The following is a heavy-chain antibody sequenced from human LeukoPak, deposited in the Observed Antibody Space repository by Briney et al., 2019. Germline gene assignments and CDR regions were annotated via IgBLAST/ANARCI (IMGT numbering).Heavy chain of an antibody. CDR1: GYTFTRYA. CDR2: INMYTANP. D-gene: IGHD3-16*01. CDR3: ARHDNDDDFDY. Sequence: ASVKVSCKASGYTFTRYAINWLRQAPGQGLEWMGWINMYTANPAYAQGFTERFVFSLDTSVTTAYLQISNLKTEDTAVYYCARHDNDDDFDYWGQGTLVTVSP. V-gene: IGHV7-4-1*02. J-gene: IGHJ4*02.